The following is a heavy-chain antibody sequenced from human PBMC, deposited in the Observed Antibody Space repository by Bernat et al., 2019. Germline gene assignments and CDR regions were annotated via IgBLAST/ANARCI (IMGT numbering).Heavy chain of an antibody. CDR1: GFTFNNYG. CDR2: VSYDGSNQ. Sequence: QVQLVESGGGVVQPGRSLRLSCAASGFTFNNYGMHWVRQAPGKGLEWVVAVSYDGSNQYYADSVKGRFTVSRDNSKDTLYLQVNSLRAEDTAVYYCAKDSRGTEYFYDMDVWGQGATVTVSS. V-gene: IGHV3-30*18. J-gene: IGHJ6*02. CDR3: AKDSRGTEYFYDMDV.